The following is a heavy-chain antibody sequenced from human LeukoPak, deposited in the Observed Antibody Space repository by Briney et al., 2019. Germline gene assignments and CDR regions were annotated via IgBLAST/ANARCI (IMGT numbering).Heavy chain of an antibody. D-gene: IGHD3-10*01. CDR3: ARYRNYYGSGSRPYYFDY. Sequence: GASVKVSCKASGGTFSSYAISWVRQAPGQGLEWMGGIIPIFGTANYAQKFQGRVTITTDESTSTAYMELSSLRSEDTAVYYCARYRNYYGSGSRPYYFDYWGQGTLVTVPS. CDR2: IIPIFGTA. V-gene: IGHV1-69*05. J-gene: IGHJ4*02. CDR1: GGTFSSYA.